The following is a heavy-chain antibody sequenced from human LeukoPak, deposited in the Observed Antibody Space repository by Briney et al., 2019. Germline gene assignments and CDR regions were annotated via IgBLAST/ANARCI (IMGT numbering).Heavy chain of an antibody. CDR1: GITLSNYG. CDR2: IKSTDSDT. CDR3: AKDPYGNSPGAFDI. D-gene: IGHD4-23*01. J-gene: IGHJ3*02. Sequence: GGSLRLSCAVSGITLSNYGMSWVRQAPGKGLEWVAGIKSTDSDTHYADSVKGRFTISSDNAKNTLYLQMNSLRAEDTAMYYCAKDPYGNSPGAFDIWGQGTMVTVSS. V-gene: IGHV3-23*01.